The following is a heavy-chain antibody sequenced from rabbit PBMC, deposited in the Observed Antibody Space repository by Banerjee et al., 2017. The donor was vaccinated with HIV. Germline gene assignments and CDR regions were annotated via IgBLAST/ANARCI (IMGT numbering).Heavy chain of an antibody. CDR1: GSTLSRYY. D-gene: IGHD8-1*01. J-gene: IGHJ6*01. CDR2: IGTGSGTT. V-gene: IGHV1S45*01. CDR3: ARGSIGASYYTYGMDL. Sequence: QEQLEESGGDLVKPEGSLTLTCTASGSTLSRYYICWVRQAPGKGLEWIACIGTGSGTTYYATWAKGRFTISKTSSTTVTLQMTSLTAADTATYFCARGSIGASYYTYGMDLWGPGTLVTVS.